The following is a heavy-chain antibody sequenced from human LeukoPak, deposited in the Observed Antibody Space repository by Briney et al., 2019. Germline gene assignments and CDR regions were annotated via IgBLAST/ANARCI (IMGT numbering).Heavy chain of an antibody. CDR1: GFTFNIYA. D-gene: IGHD5-12*01. J-gene: IGHJ4*02. V-gene: IGHV3-23*01. Sequence: GGSLRLSCVASGFTFNIYAMSWVRQAPGKGLEWVSIISGSGGSTIYADSVKGRFTISRDNSKNTLYLQMNSLRAEDTGLYHCAKDGVATIMGGYFDYWGQGTLVTVSS. CDR3: AKDGVATIMGGYFDY. CDR2: ISGSGGST.